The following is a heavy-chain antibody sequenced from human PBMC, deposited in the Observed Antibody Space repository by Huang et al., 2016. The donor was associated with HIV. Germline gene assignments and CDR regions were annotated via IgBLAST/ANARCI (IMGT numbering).Heavy chain of an antibody. V-gene: IGHV3-23*01. D-gene: IGHD6-19*01. CDR2: IRGSDNTT. CDR3: AKDRVAGTGHCFDP. Sequence: EVKLLESGGGLVPPGGSLRLSCAASGFSFSSYTMTWVRQAPGKGLEWVSSIRGSDNTTFYADSVKGRFTISRDNSKNTLYLQMKSLRVDDTAVYYCAKDRVAGTGHCFDPWGQGTLVTVSS. CDR1: GFSFSSYT. J-gene: IGHJ5*02.